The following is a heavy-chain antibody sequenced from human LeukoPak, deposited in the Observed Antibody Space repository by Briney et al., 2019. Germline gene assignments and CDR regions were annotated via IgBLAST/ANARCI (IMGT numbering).Heavy chain of an antibody. D-gene: IGHD2-2*01. V-gene: IGHV3-7*04. Sequence: GGSLRLSCAASGFTFSSYAMSWVRQAPGKGLEWVANIKQDGSEKYYVDSVKGRFTISRDNAKNSLYLQMNSLRAEDTAVYYCARALLWTPAALDYWGQGTLVTVSS. CDR1: GFTFSSYA. CDR2: IKQDGSEK. J-gene: IGHJ4*02. CDR3: ARALLWTPAALDY.